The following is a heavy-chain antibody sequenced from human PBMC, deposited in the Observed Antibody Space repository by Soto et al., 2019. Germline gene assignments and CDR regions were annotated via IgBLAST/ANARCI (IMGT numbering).Heavy chain of an antibody. CDR2: IRSKAYGGTT. V-gene: IGHV3-49*03. D-gene: IGHD3-22*01. Sequence: GGSLRLSCTASGFTFGDYAMSWFRQAPGKGLEWVGFIRSKAYGGTTEYAASVKGRFTISRDDSKSIAHLQMNSLKTEDTAVYYCTKVRVDYYDSSGPNYWGQGTLVTVSS. J-gene: IGHJ4*02. CDR1: GFTFGDYA. CDR3: TKVRVDYYDSSGPNY.